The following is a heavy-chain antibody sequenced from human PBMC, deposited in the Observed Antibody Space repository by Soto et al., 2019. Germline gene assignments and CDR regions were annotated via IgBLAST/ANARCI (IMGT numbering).Heavy chain of an antibody. Sequence: QVQLQESGPGLVKPSQTLSLTCTVSGGSISSGGYYWSWIRQHPGKGLEWIGYIYYSGSTYYNPSLKSRVTRSVDTSKNQFSLKLSSVTAADTAVYYCARDAAMVVYNWFDPWGQGTLVTVSS. CDR3: ARDAAMVVYNWFDP. CDR2: IYYSGST. V-gene: IGHV4-31*03. CDR1: GGSISSGGYY. J-gene: IGHJ5*02. D-gene: IGHD5-18*01.